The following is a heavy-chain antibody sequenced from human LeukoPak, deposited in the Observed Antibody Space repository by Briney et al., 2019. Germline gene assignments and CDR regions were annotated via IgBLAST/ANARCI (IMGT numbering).Heavy chain of an antibody. D-gene: IGHD2-21*01. CDR2: INHSGST. J-gene: IGHJ4*02. V-gene: IGHV4-34*01. CDR1: GGSFSGYY. Sequence: SETLSLTCAVYGGSFSGYYWSWIRQPPGKGLEWIGEINHSGSTNYNPSLKSRVTISVDTSKNQFPLKLSSVTAADTAVYYCARGVVIAPQTFDYWGQGTLVTVSS. CDR3: ARGVVIAPQTFDY.